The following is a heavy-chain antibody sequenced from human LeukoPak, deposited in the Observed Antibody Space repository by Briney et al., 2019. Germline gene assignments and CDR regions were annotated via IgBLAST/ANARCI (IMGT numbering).Heavy chain of an antibody. Sequence: ASVKVSCKASGYTFTNFVISWVRQAPGQGLEWKGWITTYNGNTNYAQKLLGRVTMTTDTSTTTAYMELRSLRSDDSAVYYCARAPTYYYDSSAYGFDYWGQGTLVTVSS. CDR3: ARAPTYYYDSSAYGFDY. CDR1: GYTFTNFV. D-gene: IGHD3-22*01. V-gene: IGHV1-18*01. CDR2: ITTYNGNT. J-gene: IGHJ4*02.